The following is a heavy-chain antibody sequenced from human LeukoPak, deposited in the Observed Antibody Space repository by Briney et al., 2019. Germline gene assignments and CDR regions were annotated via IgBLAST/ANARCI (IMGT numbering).Heavy chain of an antibody. CDR1: GVSVSDTSYC. J-gene: IGHJ4*02. V-gene: IGHV4-39*01. CDR2: IYHSGSS. D-gene: IGHD3-10*01. CDR3: ASIKRRGDHFDD. Sequence: SETLSLTCTVSGVSVSDTSYCWAWIRQPPGKGLEFIGTIYHSGSSWYNSSLKTRITTSVDTSKNQFSRKPNSVTATETAVYYCASIKRRGDHFDDWGEGMLVTVSS.